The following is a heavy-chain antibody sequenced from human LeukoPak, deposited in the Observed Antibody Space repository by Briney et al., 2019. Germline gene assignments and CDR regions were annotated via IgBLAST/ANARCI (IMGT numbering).Heavy chain of an antibody. J-gene: IGHJ3*02. D-gene: IGHD6-19*01. V-gene: IGHV4-61*02. Sequence: PSETLSLTCTVSGGSISSGSYYWSWIRQPAGKGLEWIGRICTSGSTNYNPSLKSRVTISVDTSKNQFSLKLSSVTAADTAVYYCARESTETGQWQVLFDIWGQGTMVTVSS. CDR1: GGSISSGSYY. CDR3: ARESTETGQWQVLFDI. CDR2: ICTSGST.